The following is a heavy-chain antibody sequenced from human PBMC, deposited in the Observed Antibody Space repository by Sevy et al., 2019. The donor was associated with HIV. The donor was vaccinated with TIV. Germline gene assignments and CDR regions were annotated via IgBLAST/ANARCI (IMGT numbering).Heavy chain of an antibody. D-gene: IGHD3-10*01. J-gene: IGHJ4*02. Sequence: GGSLRLSCAASGFTFSSYEMNWVRQAPGKGLEWVSYISSSGSTIYYADSVKGRFTISRDNAKNSLYLQMNSLRAEDTAVYYCAAYYYGSVILFDYWGQGTLVTVSS. CDR1: GFTFSSYE. V-gene: IGHV3-48*03. CDR2: ISSSGSTI. CDR3: AAYYYGSVILFDY.